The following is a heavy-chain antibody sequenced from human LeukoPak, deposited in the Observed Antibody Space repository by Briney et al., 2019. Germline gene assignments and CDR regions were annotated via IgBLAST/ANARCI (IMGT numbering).Heavy chain of an antibody. Sequence: ASVKVSCKASGYTFTSYGISWVRQSPGQGLEWMGIINPIGGSTSYAQTFKGRVTMTRYISTSTVYTELSSLRSEDTAVYYCARGGVVDGDYPDYWGQGTLVTVSS. CDR3: ARGGVVDGDYPDY. CDR1: GYTFTSYG. CDR2: INPIGGST. D-gene: IGHD4-17*01. J-gene: IGHJ4*02. V-gene: IGHV1-46*01.